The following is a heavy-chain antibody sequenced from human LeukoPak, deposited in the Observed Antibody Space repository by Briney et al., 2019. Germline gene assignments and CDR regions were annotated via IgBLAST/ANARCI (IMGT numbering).Heavy chain of an antibody. Sequence: PPGGSLRLSCAASGFTFSTYGMSWVRQAPGKGLEWVSDISVSGVSTYYADSVKGRFTISRDNSKNTLYLQMNSLRAEDTAVYYCAKVSRSSGLDWGQGTRVTVSS. D-gene: IGHD6-19*01. CDR3: AKVSRSSGLD. J-gene: IGHJ4*02. CDR1: GFTFSTYG. V-gene: IGHV3-23*01. CDR2: ISVSGVST.